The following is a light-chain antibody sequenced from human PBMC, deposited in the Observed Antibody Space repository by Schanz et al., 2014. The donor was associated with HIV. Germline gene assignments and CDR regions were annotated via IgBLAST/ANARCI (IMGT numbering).Light chain of an antibody. CDR1: QSISTW. J-gene: IGKJ1*01. V-gene: IGKV1-5*03. CDR2: KAS. CDR3: QQYDIPPWT. Sequence: DIQMTQSTSTLSASEGDRVTITCRASQSISTWLAWYQQKPGKAPKVLIYKASSLETGVPSRFSGSGSGTEFTLTISRLEPEDFAVYFCQQYDIPPWTFGQGTKVEVK.